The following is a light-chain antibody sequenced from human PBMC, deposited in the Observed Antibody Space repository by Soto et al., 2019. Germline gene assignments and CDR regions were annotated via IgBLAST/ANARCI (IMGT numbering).Light chain of an antibody. CDR3: QQYNNWPIT. CDR1: QTVDTL. J-gene: IGKJ5*01. Sequence: EIVMTQSPATLSVSPGERATLSCRASQTVDTLLAWYQHKPGQAPRLLIYRASTRATGIPARFSGSGSGTDFTLSISSLQSEDFAIYYCQQYNNWPITFGQGTRLETK. V-gene: IGKV3-15*01. CDR2: RAS.